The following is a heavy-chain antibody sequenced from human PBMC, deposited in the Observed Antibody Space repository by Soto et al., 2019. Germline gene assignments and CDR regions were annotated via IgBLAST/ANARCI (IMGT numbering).Heavy chain of an antibody. CDR1: GFTFDDYT. D-gene: IGHD6-6*01. V-gene: IGHV3-43*01. Sequence: PGGSLRLSCAASGFTFDDYTMHWVRQVPGKGLEWVSLIGWDGSGVFYGGSVKGRFTVSRDDSKNTLYLEMNHLTTEDTAFYYCVKDLEWEYSTSSSVSWGQGTLVTVSS. CDR2: IGWDGSGV. CDR3: VKDLEWEYSTSSSVS. J-gene: IGHJ5*02.